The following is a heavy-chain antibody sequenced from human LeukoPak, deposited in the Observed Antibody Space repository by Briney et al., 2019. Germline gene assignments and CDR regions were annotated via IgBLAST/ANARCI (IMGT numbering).Heavy chain of an antibody. CDR1: GYTFTNYF. Sequence: ASVKVSCKASGYTFTNYFMHWVRQAPGQGLEWMGIVNPSGGSTTYAQKFQGRVTITRDTSASTAYMDLSSLRSEDTAVYYCARNTETAIPLPYYFDYWGQGTLVTVSS. CDR2: VNPSGGST. D-gene: IGHD2-21*02. CDR3: ARNTETAIPLPYYFDY. J-gene: IGHJ4*02. V-gene: IGHV1-46*01.